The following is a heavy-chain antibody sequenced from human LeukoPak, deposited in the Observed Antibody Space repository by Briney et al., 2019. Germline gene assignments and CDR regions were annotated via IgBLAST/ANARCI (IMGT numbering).Heavy chain of an antibody. D-gene: IGHD6-13*01. CDR1: GGSISSSNW. CDR3: ARDQGVIAAAGRGFDP. V-gene: IGHV4-4*03. Sequence: PETLSLTCAVSGGSISSSNWWSWVRQPPGKGLEWIGEIYHSGSTNYNPSLKSRVTISVDKSKNQFSLKLSSVTAADTAVYYCARDQGVIAAAGRGFDPWGQGTLVTVSS. CDR2: IYHSGST. J-gene: IGHJ5*02.